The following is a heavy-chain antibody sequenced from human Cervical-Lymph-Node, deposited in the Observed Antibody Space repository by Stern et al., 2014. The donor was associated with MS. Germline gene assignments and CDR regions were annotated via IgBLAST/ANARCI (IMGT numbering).Heavy chain of an antibody. J-gene: IGHJ4*02. CDR2: IWYDGSNE. CDR3: VAYSSGDNINY. CDR1: GLTFSSHG. Sequence: QVQLVQSGGGVVQPGRSLRLSCGASGLTFSSHGMHWVRQAPGKGLEGVAVIWYDGSNEKYVDSVKGRFTISRDNSKDTLYLQMNSLRAEDTAVYYCVAYSSGDNINYWGQGTLVTVSS. D-gene: IGHD6-19*01. V-gene: IGHV3-33*01.